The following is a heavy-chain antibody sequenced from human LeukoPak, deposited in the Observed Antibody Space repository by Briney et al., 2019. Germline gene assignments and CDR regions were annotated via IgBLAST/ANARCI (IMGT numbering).Heavy chain of an antibody. CDR3: TTSPAAGIDY. Sequence: PGGSLRLSCAASGFTFSNAWMSWVRQAPGKGLEWGGRIKSKTHGGTTDYAAPVKGRFTVSRDDSQNTLYLQMNSLNTEDTAVYYCTTSPAAGIDYWGQGTLVTVSS. CDR2: IKSKTHGGTT. J-gene: IGHJ4*02. D-gene: IGHD6-13*01. V-gene: IGHV3-15*01. CDR1: GFTFSNAW.